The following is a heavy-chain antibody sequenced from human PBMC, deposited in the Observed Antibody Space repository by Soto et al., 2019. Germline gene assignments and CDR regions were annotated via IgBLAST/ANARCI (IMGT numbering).Heavy chain of an antibody. Sequence: EVQLVESGGGLVKPGGSLRLSCAASGFTFSNAWMSWVRQAPGKGLEWVGRIKSKSDGGTTDYAAPVKGRFTISRDDSKNTLYLQMNSLKTEDTAVYYCTTDRRWLLWGYWGQGTLVTVSS. D-gene: IGHD3-16*01. CDR1: GFTFSNAW. J-gene: IGHJ4*02. CDR2: IKSKSDGGTT. CDR3: TTDRRWLLWGY. V-gene: IGHV3-15*01.